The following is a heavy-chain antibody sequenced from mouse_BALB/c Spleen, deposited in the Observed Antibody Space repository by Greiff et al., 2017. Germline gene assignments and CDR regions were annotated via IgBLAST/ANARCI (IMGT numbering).Heavy chain of an antibody. CDR2: IWAGGST. V-gene: IGHV2-9*02. CDR3: ARGLRLAY. J-gene: IGHJ3*01. Sequence: VKLMESGPGLVAPSQSLSITCTVSGFSLTSYGVHWVRQPPGKGLEWLGVIWAGGSTNYNSALMSRLSISKDNSKSQVFLKMNSLQTDDTAMYYCARGLRLAYWGQGTLVTVSA. D-gene: IGHD2-4*01. CDR1: GFSLTSYG.